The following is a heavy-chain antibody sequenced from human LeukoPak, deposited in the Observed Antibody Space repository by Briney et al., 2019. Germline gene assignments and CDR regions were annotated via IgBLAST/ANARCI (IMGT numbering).Heavy chain of an antibody. CDR3: ARDCSSTSCYSKD. CDR2: INPNSGGT. CDR1: GYTFTGYY. Sequence: ASVKVSCKASGYTFTGYYMHWVRQAPGQGLEWMGWINPNSGGTNYAQKFQGRVTMTRDTSISTACMELSRLRSDDTAVYYCARDCSSTSCYSKDWGQGTLVTVSS. V-gene: IGHV1-2*02. J-gene: IGHJ4*02. D-gene: IGHD2-2*02.